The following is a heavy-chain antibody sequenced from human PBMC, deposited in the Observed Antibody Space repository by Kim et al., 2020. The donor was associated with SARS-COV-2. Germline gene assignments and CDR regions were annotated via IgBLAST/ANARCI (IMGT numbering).Heavy chain of an antibody. CDR3: ASTRGGIQLWLRWRGYYGMDV. CDR2: INAGNGNT. CDR1: GYTFTSYA. Sequence: ASVKVSCKASGYTFTSYAMHWVRQAPGQRLEWMGWINAGNGNTKYSQKFQGRVIITRDTSASTAYMELSSLRSEDTAVYYCASTRGGIQLWLRWRGYYGMDVWGQGTTVTVSS. V-gene: IGHV1-3*01. J-gene: IGHJ6*02. D-gene: IGHD5-18*01.